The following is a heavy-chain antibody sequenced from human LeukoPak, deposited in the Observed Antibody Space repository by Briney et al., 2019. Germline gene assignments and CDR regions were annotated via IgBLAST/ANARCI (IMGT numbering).Heavy chain of an antibody. V-gene: IGHV3-23*01. CDR3: VGEDYFDY. J-gene: IGHJ4*02. CDR2: IISRGSSA. CDR1: GFTFSAYA. Sequence: GGSLRLSCAASGFTFSAYAMNWVRQAPGKGLEWVSSIISRGSSAYYADSVKGRFTISRDNAKNSLYLQMNSLRAEDTAVYYCVGEDYFDYWGQGTLVTVSS.